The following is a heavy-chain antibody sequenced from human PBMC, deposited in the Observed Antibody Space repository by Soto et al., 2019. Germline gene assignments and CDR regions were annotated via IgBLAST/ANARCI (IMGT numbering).Heavy chain of an antibody. V-gene: IGHV4-4*02. Sequence: SETLSLTCAVSGGSISSSNWWSWVRQPPGRGLEWIGEIYHSGSTNYNPSLKSRVTISVDKSKNQFSLKLSSVTAADTAVYYCARVEQLIYYGMDVWGQGTTVTVSS. CDR2: IYHSGST. D-gene: IGHD5-18*01. CDR3: ARVEQLIYYGMDV. CDR1: GGSISSSNW. J-gene: IGHJ6*02.